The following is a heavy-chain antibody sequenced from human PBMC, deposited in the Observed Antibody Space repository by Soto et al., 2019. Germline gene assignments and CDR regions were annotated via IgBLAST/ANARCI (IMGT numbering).Heavy chain of an antibody. D-gene: IGHD6-19*01. Sequence: QVQLVQSGAEVKKPGASVKVSCKASGYTFTSYGISWVRQAPGQGLEWMGWISAYNGNTKYAQKLQGRVTITTDTSTSTAYIELRSLRSDDTAVYYCARGNISGSSGWRDAFDIWGQGTMVTVSS. V-gene: IGHV1-18*01. CDR1: GYTFTSYG. CDR2: ISAYNGNT. CDR3: ARGNISGSSGWRDAFDI. J-gene: IGHJ3*02.